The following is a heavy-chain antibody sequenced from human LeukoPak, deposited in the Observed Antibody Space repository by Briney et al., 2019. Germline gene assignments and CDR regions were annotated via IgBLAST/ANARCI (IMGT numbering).Heavy chain of an antibody. V-gene: IGHV4-59*01. Sequence: KSSETLSLTCTVSGGSIGSYYWSWIRQPPGKGLEWIGYIYYSGSTNYNPSLKSRVTISVDTSKNQFSLKLSSVTAADTAVYYCARAAREMATTPDFDYWGQGTLVTVSS. CDR2: IYYSGST. CDR1: GGSIGSYY. CDR3: ARAAREMATTPDFDY. D-gene: IGHD5-24*01. J-gene: IGHJ4*02.